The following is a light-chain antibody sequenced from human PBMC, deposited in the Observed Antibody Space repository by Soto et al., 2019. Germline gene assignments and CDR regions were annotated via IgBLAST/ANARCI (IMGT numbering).Light chain of an antibody. CDR2: AAS. CDR1: QGISSY. J-gene: IGKJ4*01. Sequence: AIRMTQSPSSLSASTGDRVKITCRASQGISSYLAWYQQKPGKAPKLLIYAASTLQSGVPSRFSGSGSGTDFTLTISCLQSEDFATYYCQQYYSYPLTFGGGTKVDI. V-gene: IGKV1-8*01. CDR3: QQYYSYPLT.